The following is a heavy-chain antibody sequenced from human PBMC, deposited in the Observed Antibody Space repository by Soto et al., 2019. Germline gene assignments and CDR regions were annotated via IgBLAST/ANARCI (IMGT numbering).Heavy chain of an antibody. CDR2: ISRSGNTI. D-gene: IGHD3-10*02. CDR3: ARGEDVFIYYYMDV. Sequence: QAQLVESGGGLVKPGGSLTLSCAVSGFKVTDYYMSWIRQAPGKGLDWVAMISRSGNTIHYADSVNGRFTISKDNAKNSLYLQMSSLSPEDTAVYYCARGEDVFIYYYMDVWGKGTTVIVSS. J-gene: IGHJ6*03. V-gene: IGHV3-11*01. CDR1: GFKVTDYY.